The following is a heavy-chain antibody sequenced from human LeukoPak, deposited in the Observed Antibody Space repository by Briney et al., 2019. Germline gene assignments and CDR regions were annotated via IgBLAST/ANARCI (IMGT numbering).Heavy chain of an antibody. CDR2: INPNSGGT. CDR1: GYTFTGYY. CDR3: AREDVDSGAFDY. J-gene: IGHJ4*02. V-gene: IGHV1-2*02. Sequence: GASVKVSCKASGYTFTGYYMHWVRQAPGQGLEWMGWINPNSGGTNYAQKFQGRVTMTRDTSISTAYMELSRLRSGDTAVYYCAREDVDSGAFDYWGQGTLVTVSS. D-gene: IGHD2-15*01.